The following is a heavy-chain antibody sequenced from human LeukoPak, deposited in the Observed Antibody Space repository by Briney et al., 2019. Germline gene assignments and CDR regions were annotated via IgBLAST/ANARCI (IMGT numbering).Heavy chain of an antibody. CDR1: GGSISSSSYY. CDR2: IYYSGST. CDR3: ARLPPYYSRPWYFDL. D-gene: IGHD3-10*01. J-gene: IGHJ2*01. V-gene: IGHV4-39*01. Sequence: NPSETLSLTCTVSGGSISSSSYYWGWIRQPPGKGLEWIGSIYYSGSTYYNPSLKSRVTISVDTSKNQFSLKLSSVTAADTAVYYCARLPPYYSRPWYFDLWGRGTLVTVSS.